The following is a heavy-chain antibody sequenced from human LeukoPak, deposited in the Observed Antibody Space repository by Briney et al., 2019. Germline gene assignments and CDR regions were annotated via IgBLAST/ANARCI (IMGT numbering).Heavy chain of an antibody. Sequence: ASVKVSCKASGGTFSSYAISWVRQAPGQGLEWMGWISVYNGNTNYEEKFQGRVTMTTDTTTTAYMELRSLRSDDTAMYYCARVDSGRFYGHDFWGQGTLVTVTS. CDR1: GGTFSSYA. CDR3: ARVDSGRFYGHDF. D-gene: IGHD1-26*01. CDR2: ISVYNGNT. J-gene: IGHJ4*02. V-gene: IGHV1-18*01.